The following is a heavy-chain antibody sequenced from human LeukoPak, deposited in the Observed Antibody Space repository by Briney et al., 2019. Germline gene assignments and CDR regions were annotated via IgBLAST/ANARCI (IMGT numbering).Heavy chain of an antibody. CDR1: TFTFSNSG. V-gene: IGHV3-30*18. CDR3: AKLRTP. J-gene: IGHJ5*02. Sequence: GGSLRLSCAASTFTFSNSGMHWVRQAPGKGLEWVATISFDGTNKYYADSVRGRFTISKDTSKNTLYLQMNSLRAEDTAVYYCAKLRTPWGQGTLVTVSS. CDR2: ISFDGTNK.